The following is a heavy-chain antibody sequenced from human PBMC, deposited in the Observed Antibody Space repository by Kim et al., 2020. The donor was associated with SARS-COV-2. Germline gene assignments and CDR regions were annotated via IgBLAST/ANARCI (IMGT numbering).Heavy chain of an antibody. Sequence: YHPSLKNRVTISVDTSKNQYSLKLSSVTAADTAVYYCARESLSGQYYFDYWGQGTLVTVSS. V-gene: IGHV4-59*01. CDR3: ARESLSGQYYFDY. D-gene: IGHD3-9*01. J-gene: IGHJ4*02.